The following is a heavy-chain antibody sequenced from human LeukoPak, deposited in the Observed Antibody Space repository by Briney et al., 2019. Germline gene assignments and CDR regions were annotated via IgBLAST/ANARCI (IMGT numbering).Heavy chain of an antibody. Sequence: SETLSLTCSVSGVSISTSTYYWAWIRQPPGEGLQWIASVHHSGSNYYSPSLKSRVTISIDTSRNQFSLKLSPVTAADTAVYYCVKEEAGTSSTRWGQGTLVTVSS. D-gene: IGHD6-19*01. CDR2: VHHSGSN. CDR1: GVSISTSTYY. CDR3: VKEEAGTSSTR. V-gene: IGHV4-39*07. J-gene: IGHJ4*02.